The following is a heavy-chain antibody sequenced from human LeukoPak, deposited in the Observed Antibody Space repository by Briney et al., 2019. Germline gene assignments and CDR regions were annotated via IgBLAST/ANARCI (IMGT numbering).Heavy chain of an antibody. CDR1: GGSISRGGYY. CDR2: IYYSGST. V-gene: IGHV4-31*03. Sequence: SETLSLTCTVSGGSISRGGYYWSWIRQHPGKGLEWIGYIYYSGSTYYDPSLKSRVTMSVDTSMYQFSLKLGSVTAADTAVYYCARRSGYAPYYYDYWGQGILVTVSS. CDR3: ARRSGYAPYYYDY. D-gene: IGHD3-22*01. J-gene: IGHJ4*02.